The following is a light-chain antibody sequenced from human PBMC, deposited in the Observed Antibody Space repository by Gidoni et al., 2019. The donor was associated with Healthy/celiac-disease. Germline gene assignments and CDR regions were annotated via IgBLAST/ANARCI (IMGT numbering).Light chain of an antibody. CDR1: QSLSSW. V-gene: IGKV1-5*03. CDR3: QQYNSYWT. J-gene: IGKJ1*01. CDR2: KES. Sequence: LQMTQSPSTLSASVRDRVTITCRASQSLSSWLAWYQQKPGKAPKLLIYKESSLESGVPSRLRGSGSGKEFNLTIRSLQPDDFETYYCQQYNSYWTFGQGTKVEIK.